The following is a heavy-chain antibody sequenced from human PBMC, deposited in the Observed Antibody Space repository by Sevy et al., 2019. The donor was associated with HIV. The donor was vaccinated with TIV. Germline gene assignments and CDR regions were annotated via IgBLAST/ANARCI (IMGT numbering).Heavy chain of an antibody. Sequence: GGSLRLSCAASGFMFSNYAMNWVRQAPGKGLEWVAGISGTGGSGDKTNYADSVKGRFTISRDDSKNSLYLQLNSLRAEDTAIYYCARKYDSNGYFDYWGQGTLVTVSS. J-gene: IGHJ4*02. D-gene: IGHD3-22*01. CDR1: GFMFSNYA. V-gene: IGHV3-23*01. CDR3: ARKYDSNGYFDY. CDR2: ISGTGGSGDKT.